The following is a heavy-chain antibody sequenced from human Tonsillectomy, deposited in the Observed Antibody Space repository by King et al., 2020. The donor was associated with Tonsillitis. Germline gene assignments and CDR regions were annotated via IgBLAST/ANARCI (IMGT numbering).Heavy chain of an antibody. D-gene: IGHD2-21*02. V-gene: IGHV4-59*02. CDR1: GGPVSSYY. CDR3: ARDGGYCGGDCYSGFDL. Sequence: QVQLQESGPGLVKPSETLSLTCTVSGGPVSSYYWSWIRPPPGKGLEWIGYFYYSGSTNYSPSLKSRVTISADMSKNQLSLRLSSVTAADTAVYYCARDGGYCGGDCYSGFDLWGQGSLVIVSS. CDR2: FYYSGST. J-gene: IGHJ5*02.